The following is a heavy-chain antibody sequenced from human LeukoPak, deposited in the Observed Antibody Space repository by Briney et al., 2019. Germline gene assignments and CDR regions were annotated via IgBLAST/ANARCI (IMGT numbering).Heavy chain of an antibody. J-gene: IGHJ4*02. D-gene: IGHD6-6*01. CDR3: ARLDAGIAARLSWWYYFDY. V-gene: IGHV4-39*01. CDR1: GGSISSGGYY. Sequence: SETLSLTCTVSGGSISSGGYYWGWIRQPPGKGLEWIGSIYYSGSTYYNPSLKSRVTISVDTSKNQFSLKLSSVTAADTAVYYCARLDAGIAARLSWWYYFDYWGQGTLVTVSS. CDR2: IYYSGST.